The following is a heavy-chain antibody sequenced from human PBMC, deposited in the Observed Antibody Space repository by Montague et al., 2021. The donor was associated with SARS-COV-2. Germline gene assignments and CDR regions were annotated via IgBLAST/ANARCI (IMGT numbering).Heavy chain of an antibody. CDR1: GSSVNSGSYH. V-gene: IGHV4-61*01. D-gene: IGHD3-3*01. Sequence: SETLSLTCTVSGSSVNSGSYHWNWIRQPPGKGLEWIGYIYYSGSTSYSPSLKSRVTISLDTSKNQFSLNLTSVTAADTALYFCARELEIHDFLSGYYIGDWGQGTLVTVSS. CDR2: IYYSGST. CDR3: ARELEIHDFLSGYYIGD. J-gene: IGHJ4*02.